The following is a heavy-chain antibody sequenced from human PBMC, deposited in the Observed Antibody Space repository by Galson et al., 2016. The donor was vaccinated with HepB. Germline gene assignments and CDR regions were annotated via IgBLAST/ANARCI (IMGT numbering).Heavy chain of an antibody. CDR3: AKDLSEGYNWFDP. CDR2: IWYDGSDK. J-gene: IGHJ5*02. CDR1: GFTFSSYG. Sequence: SLRLSCAASGFTFSSYGMHWVRQAPGKGLEWVAVIWYDGSDKYYADSVKGRFTISRDNPKNTLYLQMNSLRVEDTAVYYCAKDLSEGYNWFDPWGQGTLVTVSS. V-gene: IGHV3-33*06.